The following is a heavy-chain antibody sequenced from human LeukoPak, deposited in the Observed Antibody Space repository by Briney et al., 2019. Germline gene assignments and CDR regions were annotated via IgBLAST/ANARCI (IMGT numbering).Heavy chain of an antibody. V-gene: IGHV4-61*02. J-gene: IGHJ6*03. CDR1: GGSISSGSYY. Sequence: SETLSLTCTVSGGSISSGSYYWSWIRQPAGKGLEWIGRIYTSGSTNYNPSLKSRVTISVDTSKNQFSLKLSSVTAADTAVYYCARDAYYYGSGSYYNVDYMDVWGKGTTVTISS. D-gene: IGHD3-10*01. CDR3: ARDAYYYGSGSYYNVDYMDV. CDR2: IYTSGST.